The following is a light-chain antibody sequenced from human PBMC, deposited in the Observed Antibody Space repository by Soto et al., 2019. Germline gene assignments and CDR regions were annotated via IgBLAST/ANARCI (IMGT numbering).Light chain of an antibody. CDR1: SSDVGGYNY. CDR3: VSFTTSRSYV. Sequence: QSALTQPRSVSGSPGQSVTISCTGTSSDVGGYNYVSWYQQHPGKAPKLMIYDVNKRPSGVPDRFSGSKSGNTASLTISGLQAEDEADYYCVSFTTSRSYVFGTGTKLTVL. V-gene: IGLV2-11*01. CDR2: DVN. J-gene: IGLJ1*01.